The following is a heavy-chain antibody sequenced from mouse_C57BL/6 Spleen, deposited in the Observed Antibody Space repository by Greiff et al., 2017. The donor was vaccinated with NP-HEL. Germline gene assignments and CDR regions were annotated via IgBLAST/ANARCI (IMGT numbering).Heavy chain of an antibody. Sequence: EVQLQESGGGLVKPGGSLKLSCAASGFTFSSYAMSWVRQTPEKRLEWVATISDGGSYTYYPDNVKGRFTISRDNAKNNLYLQMSHLKSEDTAMYYCAREGGSSLYAMDYWGQGTSVTVSS. CDR2: ISDGGSYT. J-gene: IGHJ4*01. D-gene: IGHD1-1*01. V-gene: IGHV5-4*01. CDR3: AREGGSSLYAMDY. CDR1: GFTFSSYA.